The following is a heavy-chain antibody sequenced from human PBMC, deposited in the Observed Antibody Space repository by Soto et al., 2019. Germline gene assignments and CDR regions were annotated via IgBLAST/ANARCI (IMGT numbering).Heavy chain of an antibody. CDR2: INHSGST. Sequence: PSETLSLTCAVYGGSFSGYYWSWIRQPPGKGLEWIGEINHSGSTNYNPSLKSRVTISVDTSKNQFSLKLSSVTAADTAVYYCARGIEVLGNYALNWFDPWGQGTLVTVSS. J-gene: IGHJ5*02. CDR3: ARGIEVLGNYALNWFDP. D-gene: IGHD4-4*01. CDR1: GGSFSGYY. V-gene: IGHV4-34*01.